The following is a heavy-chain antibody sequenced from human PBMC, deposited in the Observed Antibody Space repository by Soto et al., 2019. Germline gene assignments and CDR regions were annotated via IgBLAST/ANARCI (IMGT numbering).Heavy chain of an antibody. CDR2: ISYDGSNK. Sequence: GGVLRLCCASSGITFSRYAMHWVRQAPGKGLEWVAVISYDGSNKYYADSVKGRFTISRDNSKNTLYLQMNSLRAEDTAVYYCARDGKLWYYYGMDVWGQGTTVTVSS. CDR1: GITFSRYA. J-gene: IGHJ6*02. D-gene: IGHD3-10*01. V-gene: IGHV3-30-3*01. CDR3: ARDGKLWYYYGMDV.